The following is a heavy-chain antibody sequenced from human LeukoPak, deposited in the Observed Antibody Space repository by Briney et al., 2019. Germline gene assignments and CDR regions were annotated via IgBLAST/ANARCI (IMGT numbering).Heavy chain of an antibody. CDR2: IYYSGST. Sequence: SETLSLTCTVSGGSISSYYWSWIRQPPGKGLEWIGYIYYSGSTNYNPSLKSRVTISVDTSKNQFSLQLSSVTAADTAVYYCARVMEDYGDYQLHGMDGWGQGTTVT. D-gene: IGHD4-17*01. CDR3: ARVMEDYGDYQLHGMDG. J-gene: IGHJ6*02. V-gene: IGHV4-59*01. CDR1: GGSISSYY.